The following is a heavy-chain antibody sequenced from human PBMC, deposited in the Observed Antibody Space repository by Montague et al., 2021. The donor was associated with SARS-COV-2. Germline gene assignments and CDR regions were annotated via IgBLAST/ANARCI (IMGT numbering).Heavy chain of an antibody. CDR1: GGSISSRSYY. Sequence: SETLSLTCTVSGGSISSRSYYWGWIRQPPGKGLEWIGSIYYSGSTYYNPPLQSRVTISVDTSKNQFSLKLSSVTAADTAVYYCARVISRQNNIVVVGLYYFDYWGQGTLVTVSS. D-gene: IGHD2-15*01. CDR2: IYYSGST. CDR3: ARVISRQNNIVVVGLYYFDY. V-gene: IGHV4-39*07. J-gene: IGHJ4*02.